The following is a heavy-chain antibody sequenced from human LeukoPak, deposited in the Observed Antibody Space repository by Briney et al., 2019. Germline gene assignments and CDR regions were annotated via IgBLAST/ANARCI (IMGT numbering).Heavy chain of an antibody. CDR2: ISSSSSYI. Sequence: GGSLRLSCAASGFTFSSYSMNWVRQAPGKGLEWVSSISSSSSYIYYAGSVKGRFTISRDTAKNSLYLQMNSLRAEDTAVYYCARTRQGGDDYWGQGTLVTVSS. V-gene: IGHV3-21*01. CDR1: GFTFSSYS. J-gene: IGHJ4*02. D-gene: IGHD3-16*01. CDR3: ARTRQGGDDY.